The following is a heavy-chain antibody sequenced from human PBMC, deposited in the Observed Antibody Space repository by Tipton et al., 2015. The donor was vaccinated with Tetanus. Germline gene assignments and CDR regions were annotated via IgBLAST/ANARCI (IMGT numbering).Heavy chain of an antibody. D-gene: IGHD2-15*01. J-gene: IGHJ6*02. Sequence: SLRLSCAASGFTFSSYAMGWVRQAPGKGLEWVSGISGSGGSTYYADSVKGRFTISRDNSKNTLYLQMNSLRAEDTAVYYCAKDHGPEITSVAATRYYYYGMDVWGQGTTVTVSS. CDR1: GFTFSSYA. CDR2: ISGSGGST. V-gene: IGHV3-23*01. CDR3: AKDHGPEITSVAATRYYYYGMDV.